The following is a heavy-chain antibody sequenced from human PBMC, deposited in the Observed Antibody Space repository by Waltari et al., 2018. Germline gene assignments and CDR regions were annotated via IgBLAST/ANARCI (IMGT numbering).Heavy chain of an antibody. CDR1: GYSFTSYW. CDR3: ARQGSTTQPFDY. D-gene: IGHD2-2*01. J-gene: IGHJ4*02. V-gene: IGHV5-51*01. CDR2: INPGDSDT. Sequence: EVQLVQSGVEVKKPGESLKISCSGSGYSFTSYWIGWVRQMPGKGLEWMGIINPGDSDTRYSPSSQGQVTFSADKSIGTAYLQWRSLKASDTAIYYCARQGSTTQPFDYWGQGTLVTVSP.